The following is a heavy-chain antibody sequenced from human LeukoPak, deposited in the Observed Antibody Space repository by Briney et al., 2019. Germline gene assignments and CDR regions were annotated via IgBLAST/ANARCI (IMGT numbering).Heavy chain of an antibody. CDR2: INSDGSST. CDR3: ARTAYSDYSLGF. V-gene: IGHV3-74*01. CDR1: GFTFSRYW. Sequence: GGSLRLSCAASGFTFSRYWMHWVRQGPGKGLVWVSRINSDGSSTSYADSVKGRFTISRDNAKNTLYLQMNSLRAEDTAVYYCARTAYSDYSLGFWGQGTLVTVSS. J-gene: IGHJ4*02. D-gene: IGHD5-12*01.